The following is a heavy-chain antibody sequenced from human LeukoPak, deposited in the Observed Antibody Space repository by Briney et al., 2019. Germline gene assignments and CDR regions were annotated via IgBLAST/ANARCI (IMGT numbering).Heavy chain of an antibody. Sequence: GGSLRLSCAASGFTFSSYTMHWVRQTPGKGLEWGAVISYDGSNSYYGDSVKGRFTISRDSSKNTLYLQMSTLRVEDTAVYYCARDLNSYGYKWSFDYWGQGTLVTVSS. CDR2: ISYDGSNS. D-gene: IGHD5-18*01. CDR1: GFTFSSYT. CDR3: ARDLNSYGYKWSFDY. J-gene: IGHJ4*02. V-gene: IGHV3-30-3*01.